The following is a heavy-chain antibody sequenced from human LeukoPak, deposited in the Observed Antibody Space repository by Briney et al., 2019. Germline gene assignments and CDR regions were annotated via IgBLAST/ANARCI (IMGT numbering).Heavy chain of an antibody. J-gene: IGHJ4*02. CDR1: GFTFSSNS. D-gene: IGHD3-9*01. CDR2: ISSTGGTI. Sequence: GGSLRLSCAASGFTFSSNSMNWVRQAPGKGLEWVSYISSTGGTIYYADSMKGRFTISRDNAKNSLYLYMNSLRAEDTAVYYCATSYDILIGYFGSWGQGTLVTVSS. CDR3: ATSYDILIGYFGS. V-gene: IGHV3-48*04.